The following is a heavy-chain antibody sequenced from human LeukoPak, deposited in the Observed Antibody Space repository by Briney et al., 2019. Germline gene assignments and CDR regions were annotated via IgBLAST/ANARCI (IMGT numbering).Heavy chain of an antibody. CDR1: GGSISSYY. CDR2: IYYSGST. J-gene: IGHJ4*02. Sequence: KPSETLSLTCTVSGGSISSYYWSWIRQPPGKGLEWIGYIYYSGSTNYNPSLKSRVTISVDTSKNQFSLKLSSVTAADTAVYYCARGTLGDPGGLKNWGQGTLVTVSS. V-gene: IGHV4-59*01. CDR3: ARGTLGDPGGLKN. D-gene: IGHD3-10*01.